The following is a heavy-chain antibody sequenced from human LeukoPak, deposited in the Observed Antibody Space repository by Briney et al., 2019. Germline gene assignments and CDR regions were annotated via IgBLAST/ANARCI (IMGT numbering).Heavy chain of an antibody. D-gene: IGHD2-15*01. CDR3: ARAGCSGNSCYGALFDY. CDR1: GFIFSSHW. V-gene: IGHV3-7*05. J-gene: IGHJ4*02. Sequence: GGSLRLSCAASGFIFSSHWMSWVRQAPGKGLEWVANIKQDGSEKYYVDSVKGRFTISRDNAKNSLYLQMNSLRAEDTAVYYCARAGCSGNSCYGALFDYWGQGTLVTVSS. CDR2: IKQDGSEK.